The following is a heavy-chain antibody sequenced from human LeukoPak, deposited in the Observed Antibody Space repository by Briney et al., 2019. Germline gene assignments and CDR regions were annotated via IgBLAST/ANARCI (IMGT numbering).Heavy chain of an antibody. D-gene: IGHD2-15*01. Sequence: PGRSLRLSCAASGFTFSSYGMHWVRQAPGKGLEWVAVIWYDGSNKYYADSVKGRFTISRDNSKNTLYLQMNSLRAEDTAVYYCARDGIRVVVAATQTYYFDYWGQGTLVTVSS. V-gene: IGHV3-33*01. J-gene: IGHJ4*02. CDR2: IWYDGSNK. CDR3: ARDGIRVVVAATQTYYFDY. CDR1: GFTFSSYG.